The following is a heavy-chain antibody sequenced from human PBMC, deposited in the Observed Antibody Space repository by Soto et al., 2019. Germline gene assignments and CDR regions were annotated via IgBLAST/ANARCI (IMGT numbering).Heavy chain of an antibody. V-gene: IGHV1-18*01. CDR2: NSAYNGNT. J-gene: IGHJ3*02. CDR3: ARERAEKDIVVVVAATDAFDI. CDR1: GYTFTSYG. D-gene: IGHD2-15*01. Sequence: ASVKVSCKASGYTFTSYGISWVRQAPGQGLEWMGWNSAYNGNTNYAQKLQGRVTMTTDTSTSTAYMELRSLRSDDTAVYYCARERAEKDIVVVVAATDAFDIWGQGTMVTVSS.